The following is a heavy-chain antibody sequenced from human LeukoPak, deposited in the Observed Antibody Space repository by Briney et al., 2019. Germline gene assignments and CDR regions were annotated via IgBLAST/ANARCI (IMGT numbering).Heavy chain of an antibody. CDR3: ARVSSSGWYPGRRWFDP. CDR2: ISSSSSTI. J-gene: IGHJ5*02. V-gene: IGHV3-11*04. CDR1: GFTFSDYY. D-gene: IGHD6-19*01. Sequence: GGSLRLSCAASGFTFSDYYMSWVRQAPGKGLEWVSYISSSSSTIYYADSVKGRFTISRDNAKNSLYLQMNSLRAEDTAVYYCARVSSSGWYPGRRWFDPWGQGTLVTVSS.